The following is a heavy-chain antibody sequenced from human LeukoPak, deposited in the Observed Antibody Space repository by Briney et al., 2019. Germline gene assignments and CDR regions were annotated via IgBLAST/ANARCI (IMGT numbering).Heavy chain of an antibody. CDR1: GYTFTNYH. V-gene: IGHV1-18*01. CDR3: ALISYCTSVTCYFLDY. D-gene: IGHD2-8*01. CDR2: ISTNNGNT. Sequence: GASVKVSCKASGYTFTNYHISWVRQAPGQGLEWMGWISTNNGNTNYAQNLQGRVTITKDTSTSTAYMELRSLRSDDTAVYYCALISYCTSVTCYFLDYWGQGTLVSVSS. J-gene: IGHJ4*02.